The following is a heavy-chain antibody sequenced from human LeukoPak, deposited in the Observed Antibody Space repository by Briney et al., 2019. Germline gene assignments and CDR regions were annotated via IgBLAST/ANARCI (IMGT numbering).Heavy chain of an antibody. D-gene: IGHD3-3*01. CDR3: AKDYDFWSGSPDY. V-gene: IGHV3-23*01. J-gene: IGHJ4*02. CDR1: GFTLSGYA. Sequence: PGGSLRLSCAASGFTLSGYAMSWVRQAPRKGLEWVSYISGSSSGTYYADSVQGRFTISRDNSKNTLYMQMNSLRAEDTAVYYCAKDYDFWSGSPDYWGQGTLVTVSS. CDR2: ISGSSSGT.